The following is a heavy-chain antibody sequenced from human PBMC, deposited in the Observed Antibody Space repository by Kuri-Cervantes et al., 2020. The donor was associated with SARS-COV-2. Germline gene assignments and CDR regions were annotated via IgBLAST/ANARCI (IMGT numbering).Heavy chain of an antibody. D-gene: IGHD4-17*01. J-gene: IGHJ6*03. CDR2: INAGNGNT. Sequence: ASVKVSCKASGYTFTSYAMHWVRQAPGQRLEWMGWINAGNGNTKYSQKFQGRVTITRDTSASTAYMELSSLRSEDTAVYYCARGSYDYYYYYYMDVWGKGTMVTVSS. CDR3: ARGSYDYYYYYYMDV. V-gene: IGHV1-3*01. CDR1: GYTFTSYA.